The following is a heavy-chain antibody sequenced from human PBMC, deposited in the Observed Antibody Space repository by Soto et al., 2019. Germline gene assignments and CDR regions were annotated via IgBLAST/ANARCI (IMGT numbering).Heavy chain of an antibody. V-gene: IGHV3-49*03. D-gene: IGHD4-17*01. Sequence: GGSLRLSCTASGFTFGDYAMSWFRQAPGKGLEWVGFIRSKAYGGTTEYAASVKGRFTISRDDSKSIAYLQMNSLKTEDTAVYYCTRGNTVTTHSYYYGMDVWGQGTTVTVSS. CDR2: IRSKAYGGTT. CDR3: TRGNTVTTHSYYYGMDV. CDR1: GFTFGDYA. J-gene: IGHJ6*02.